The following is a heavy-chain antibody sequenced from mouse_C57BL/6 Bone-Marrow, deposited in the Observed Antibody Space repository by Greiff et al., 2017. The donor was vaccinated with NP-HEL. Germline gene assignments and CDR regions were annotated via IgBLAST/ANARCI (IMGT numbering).Heavy chain of an antibody. D-gene: IGHD2-3*01. CDR1: GYTFTSYW. Sequence: QVQLQQPGAELVKPGASVKLSCKASGYTFTSYWMQWVKQRPGQGLEWIGEIDPSDSYTNYNQKFKGKATLTVDTSSSTAYMQLSSLTSEDSAVYYCARDGGLAWFAYWGQGTLVTVSA. V-gene: IGHV1-50*01. CDR2: IDPSDSYT. CDR3: ARDGGLAWFAY. J-gene: IGHJ3*01.